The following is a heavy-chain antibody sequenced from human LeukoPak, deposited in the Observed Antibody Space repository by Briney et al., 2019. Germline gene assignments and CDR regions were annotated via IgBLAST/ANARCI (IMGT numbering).Heavy chain of an antibody. CDR3: ARHGERYNKGDYFDY. CDR1: GYSFTSYW. CDR2: IYPGDSDT. D-gene: IGHD5-24*01. Sequence: RGEPLKISCKGSGYSFTSYWIGWLRQMPGKGLEWLGIIYPGDSDTRYSPSFQGQVTISADKSISTAYLQWSSLKASDTAMYYCARHGERYNKGDYFDYWGQGTLVTVSS. V-gene: IGHV5-51*01. J-gene: IGHJ4*02.